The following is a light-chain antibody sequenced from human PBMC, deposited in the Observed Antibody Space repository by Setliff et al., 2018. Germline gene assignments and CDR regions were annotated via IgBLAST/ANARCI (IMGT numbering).Light chain of an antibody. Sequence: QAVVTQEPSLTVSPGGTVTLTCGSSTGAVTSGHYPYWFQQKPGQAPRILIYDTSNKHSWTPARFSGSLLGGKAALTLSGAQPEDEADYYCLLSYIGARVFGGGTQLTV. V-gene: IGLV7-46*01. CDR3: LLSYIGARV. J-gene: IGLJ3*02. CDR1: TGAVTSGHY. CDR2: DTS.